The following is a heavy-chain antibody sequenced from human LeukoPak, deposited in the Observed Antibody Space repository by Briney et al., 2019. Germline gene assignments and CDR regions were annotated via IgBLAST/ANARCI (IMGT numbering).Heavy chain of an antibody. CDR3: AKGPRALYSSGWSAEGTRYYGMDV. V-gene: IGHV3-23*01. D-gene: IGHD6-19*01. J-gene: IGHJ6*02. CDR1: GFTFSNYV. Sequence: PGRSLRLSCAASGFTFSNYVMSWVRQAPGKGLEWVSAISGSGGATYHADSVKGRFTTSRDDSKTTLYLQMNSLRAEDTAVYYCAKGPRALYSSGWSAEGTRYYGMDVWGQGTTVTVSS. CDR2: ISGSGGAT.